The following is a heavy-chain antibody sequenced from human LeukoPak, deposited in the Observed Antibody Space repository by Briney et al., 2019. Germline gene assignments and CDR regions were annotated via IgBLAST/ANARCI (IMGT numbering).Heavy chain of an antibody. Sequence: PSETLSPTCTVSGGSISSYYWSWIRQPPGKGLEWIGYIYYSGSTNYNPSLKSRVTISVDTSKNQFSLKLSSVTAADTAVYYCATTSRNVDTAMVAFDYWGQGTLVTVSS. D-gene: IGHD5-18*01. J-gene: IGHJ4*02. V-gene: IGHV4-59*08. CDR3: ATTSRNVDTAMVAFDY. CDR1: GGSISSYY. CDR2: IYYSGST.